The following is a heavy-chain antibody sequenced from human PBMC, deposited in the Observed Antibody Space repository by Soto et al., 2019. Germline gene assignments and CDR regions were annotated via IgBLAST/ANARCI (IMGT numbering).Heavy chain of an antibody. CDR2: ISSSSYI. Sequence: GGSLRLSCAASGFTFSSYSMNWVRQAPGKGLEWVSSISSSSYIYYADSVKGRFTISRDNAKNSLYLQMNSLRAEDTAVYYCARDLRVRGVFDYWGQGTLVTVSS. J-gene: IGHJ4*02. D-gene: IGHD3-10*01. CDR3: ARDLRVRGVFDY. V-gene: IGHV3-21*01. CDR1: GFTFSSYS.